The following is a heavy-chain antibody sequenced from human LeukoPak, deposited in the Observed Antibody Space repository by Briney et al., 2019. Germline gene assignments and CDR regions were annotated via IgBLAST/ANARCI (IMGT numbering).Heavy chain of an antibody. CDR1: GGSMSTYY. CDR3: ARESWGIALAPFDP. D-gene: IGHD6-19*01. Sequence: PSETLSLTCTVSGGSMSTYYWSWIRQPAGKGLEWIGHVYSSGSTNYNPSLKSRLTMSVDTSKNQFSLKLTSVTAADTAVYYCARESWGIALAPFDPWGQGTPVTVSS. CDR2: VYSSGST. V-gene: IGHV4-4*07. J-gene: IGHJ5*02.